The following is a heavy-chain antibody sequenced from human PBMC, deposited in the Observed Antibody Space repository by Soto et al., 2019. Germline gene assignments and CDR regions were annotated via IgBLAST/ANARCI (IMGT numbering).Heavy chain of an antibody. V-gene: IGHV1-24*01. CDR2: IDPKGGET. Sequence: ASVKVSCKVSGYTLTELSMHWVRQAPGQGLEWMGGIDPKGGETIYAQKFQGWVTMTRDTSTSTAYMELSRLRSDDTAVYYCARMTTVTNAFDIWGQGTMVTLSS. D-gene: IGHD4-17*01. J-gene: IGHJ3*02. CDR1: GYTLTELS. CDR3: ARMTTVTNAFDI.